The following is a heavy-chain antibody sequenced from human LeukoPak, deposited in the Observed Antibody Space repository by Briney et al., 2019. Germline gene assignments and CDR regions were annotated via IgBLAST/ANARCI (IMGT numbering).Heavy chain of an antibody. D-gene: IGHD5-24*01. CDR2: INPSGGST. Sequence: ASVTVSCKASGYTFTIYYMHWVRQAPGQGLERMGIINPSGGSTSYAQKFQGRVTMTRDTSTSTVYMELSSLRSEDTAVYYCAREEGEMATIRYWGQGTLVTVSS. V-gene: IGHV1-46*01. CDR1: GYTFTIYY. J-gene: IGHJ4*02. CDR3: AREEGEMATIRY.